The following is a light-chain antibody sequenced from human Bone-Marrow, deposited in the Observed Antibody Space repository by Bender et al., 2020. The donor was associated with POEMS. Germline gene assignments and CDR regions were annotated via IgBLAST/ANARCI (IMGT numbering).Light chain of an antibody. CDR2: EVT. CDR1: SSDVGGYDY. CDR3: CSYAGNSFV. J-gene: IGLJ1*01. V-gene: IGLV2-8*01. Sequence: QSALTQPPSASGSPGQSVTISCTGTSSDVGGYDYVSWYQQHPGKAPKLIIYEVTERPSGVPDRFSGSKSGNTASLTISGLQGEDEADYYCCSYAGNSFVFGTGTEVTVL.